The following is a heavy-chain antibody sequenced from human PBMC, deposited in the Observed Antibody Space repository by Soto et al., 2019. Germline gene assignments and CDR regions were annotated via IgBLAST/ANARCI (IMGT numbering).Heavy chain of an antibody. CDR3: ARQIYDSDTGPNFQYYFDS. CDR2: IDPSDSQT. J-gene: IGHJ4*02. CDR1: GYSFAGYW. Sequence: PGESLKTSCQGPGYSFAGYWITWVRQKPGKGLEWMGRIDPSDSQTYYSPSFRGHVTIPATKSITTVFLQWSSLRASDTAMYYCARQIYDSDTGPNFQYYFDSWGQGTPVTVSS. D-gene: IGHD3-22*01. V-gene: IGHV5-10-1*01.